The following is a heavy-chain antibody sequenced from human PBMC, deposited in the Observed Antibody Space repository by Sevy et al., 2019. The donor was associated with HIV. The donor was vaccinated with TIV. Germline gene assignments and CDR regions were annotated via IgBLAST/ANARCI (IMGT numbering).Heavy chain of an antibody. J-gene: IGHJ4*02. Sequence: SETLSLTCNVSGGSVSSEYWSWIRQPAGKGLEWIGRIYTSETFNYNPPLKSRVTMSIDTSKNRISLKLTSVTAADTAVYYCAREFFYDSTDYYWPAYYFDNWGQGTLVTVSS. CDR3: AREFFYDSTDYYWPAYYFDN. CDR2: IYTSETF. V-gene: IGHV4-4*07. CDR1: GGSVSSEY. D-gene: IGHD3-22*01.